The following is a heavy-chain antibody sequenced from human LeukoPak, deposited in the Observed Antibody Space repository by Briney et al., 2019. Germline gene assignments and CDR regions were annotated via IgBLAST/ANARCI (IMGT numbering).Heavy chain of an antibody. Sequence: GGSLRLSCAASGLTFSDAWMTWVRQAPGKGLEWISTTNSGGTSTYYAESVKGRFTISRDNSKNTLYLQMSSLRVEDTAVYYCAKQSYARSLGEGGPGTLVSVSS. CDR1: GLTFSDAW. J-gene: IGHJ4*02. V-gene: IGHV3-23*01. CDR3: AKQSYARSLGE. CDR2: TNSGGTST. D-gene: IGHD2-8*01.